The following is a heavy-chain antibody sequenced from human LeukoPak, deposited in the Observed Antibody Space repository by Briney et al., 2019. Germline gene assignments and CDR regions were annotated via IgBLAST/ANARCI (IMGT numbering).Heavy chain of an antibody. J-gene: IGHJ4*02. D-gene: IGHD3-22*01. Sequence: GASGKVFWKASWGTFRSFAISWGRHGPGQRLGWMGGIIPIFCTANYAQKFQGRVTITADESTSTAYMELSSLRSEDTAVYYCARDGGPAYYYDSSGSTNRFDYWGQGTLVTVSS. V-gene: IGHV1-69*01. CDR2: IIPIFCTA. CDR3: ARDGGPAYYYDSSGSTNRFDY. CDR1: WGTFRSFA.